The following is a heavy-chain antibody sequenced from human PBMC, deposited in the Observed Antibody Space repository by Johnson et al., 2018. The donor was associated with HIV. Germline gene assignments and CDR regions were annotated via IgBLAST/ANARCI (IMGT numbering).Heavy chain of an antibody. Sequence: QVQLMESGGGVVQPGRSLRLSCAASGFTFRTFPMHWVRQAPGKGLEWMAFISYNEDKKYYADSVKGRFTISRENAKNSLYLQMNSLRAGDTAVYYCARGSSYYYDSSGSDAFDIWGQGKMVTVSS. D-gene: IGHD3-22*01. CDR1: GFTFRTFP. CDR3: ARGSSYYYDSSGSDAFDI. J-gene: IGHJ3*02. V-gene: IGHV3-30*14. CDR2: ISYNEDKK.